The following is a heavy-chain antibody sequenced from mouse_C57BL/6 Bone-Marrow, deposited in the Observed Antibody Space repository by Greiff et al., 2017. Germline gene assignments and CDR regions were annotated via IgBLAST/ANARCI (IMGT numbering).Heavy chain of an antibody. CDR2: ILPGCGST. J-gene: IGHJ3*01. V-gene: IGHV1-9*01. CDR3: ARRGQLGAWFAY. Sequence: VKLMESGAELMKPGASVKLSCKASGYTFTGYWIEWVKQRPGHGLEWIGEILPGCGSTNYNEECKCKATFTADTSSNTAYMQLSSLTTEDSAIYSCARRGQLGAWFAYWGQGTLVTVSA. D-gene: IGHD4-1*02. CDR1: GYTFTGYW.